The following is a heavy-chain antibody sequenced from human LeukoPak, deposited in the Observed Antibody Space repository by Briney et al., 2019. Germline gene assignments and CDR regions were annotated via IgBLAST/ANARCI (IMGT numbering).Heavy chain of an antibody. D-gene: IGHD2/OR15-2a*01. J-gene: IGHJ5*02. CDR1: GGSISSSSYF. CDR3: ARLLSPGWFDP. Sequence: PSETLSLTCTVSGGSISSSSYFWAWIRQPPGKGLEWIANVYYHGNTYYNSSLRSRVTISADTSKNQFSLNLRSVTAADTAVYYCARLLSPGWFDPWGQGTLVTVSS. V-gene: IGHV4-39*01. CDR2: VYYHGNT.